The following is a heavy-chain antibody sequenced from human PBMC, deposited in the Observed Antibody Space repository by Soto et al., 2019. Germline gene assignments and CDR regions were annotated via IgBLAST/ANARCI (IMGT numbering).Heavy chain of an antibody. CDR1: GGTFSSYA. CDR2: IIPIFGTA. J-gene: IGHJ3*02. V-gene: IGHV1-69*06. D-gene: IGHD3-22*01. CDR3: ARLYYDSSGYPGAFDI. Sequence: QVQLVQSGAEVKKPGSSVKVSCKASGGTFSSYAISWVRQAPGQGLEWMGGIIPIFGTANYAQKFHGRVTITADKSTSTAYMELSSLRSEDTAVYYCARLYYDSSGYPGAFDIWGQGTMVTVSS.